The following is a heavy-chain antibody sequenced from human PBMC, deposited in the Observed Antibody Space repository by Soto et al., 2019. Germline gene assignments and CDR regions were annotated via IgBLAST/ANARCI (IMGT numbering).Heavy chain of an antibody. Sequence: QVQLVESGGGVVQPGRSLRLSCAASGFTFSSYGMHWVRQAPGKGLEWVAVISYDGSNKYYADSVKGRFTISRDNSKHTLYLQMNSLRAEDTAVYYCATGAYYDFWSGPPGGYFDYWGQGTLVTVSS. CDR1: GFTFSSYG. J-gene: IGHJ4*02. V-gene: IGHV3-30*03. CDR2: ISYDGSNK. D-gene: IGHD3-3*01. CDR3: ATGAYYDFWSGPPGGYFDY.